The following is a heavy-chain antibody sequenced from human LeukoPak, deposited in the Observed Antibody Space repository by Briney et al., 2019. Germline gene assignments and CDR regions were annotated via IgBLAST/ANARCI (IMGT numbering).Heavy chain of an antibody. CDR1: GFTFTSYA. Sequence: PGGSLRLSCAASGFTFTSYAMSWVRKVPGKGLEGAPVISGSGGSTYYADSVKGRFTISRDNPKKTLYLQMNSLRAEDTAVYYCAKKGLGFYPSGMDVWGQGTTVTVTS. CDR2: ISGSGGST. CDR3: AKKGLGFYPSGMDV. V-gene: IGHV3-23*01. D-gene: IGHD1-26*01. J-gene: IGHJ6*02.